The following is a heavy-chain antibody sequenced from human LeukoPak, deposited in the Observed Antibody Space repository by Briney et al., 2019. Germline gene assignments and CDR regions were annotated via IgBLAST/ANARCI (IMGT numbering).Heavy chain of an antibody. CDR1: GGTFSSYA. J-gene: IGHJ5*02. CDR3: ARDLDGTPIDP. D-gene: IGHD3/OR15-3a*01. V-gene: IGHV1-69*04. Sequence: GASVKVSCKASGGTFSSYAISWVRQAPGQGLEWMGRIIPILGIANYAQKFQGRVTITADKSTSTAYMELSSLRSEDTAVYYCARDLDGTPIDPWGQGTLVTVSS. CDR2: IIPILGIA.